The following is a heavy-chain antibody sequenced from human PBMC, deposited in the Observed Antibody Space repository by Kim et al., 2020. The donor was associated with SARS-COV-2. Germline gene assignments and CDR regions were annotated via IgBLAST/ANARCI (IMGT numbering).Heavy chain of an antibody. J-gene: IGHJ6*02. CDR2: ISSSSTI. V-gene: IGHV3-48*02. CDR1: GFTFSSYS. CDR3: ARVGSSCSSTSCYGGVYYYYGMDV. Sequence: GGSLRLSCAASGFTFSSYSMNWVRQAPGKGLEWVSYISSSSTIYYADSVKGRFTISRDNAKNSLYLQMNSLRDEDTAVYYCARVGSSCSSTSCYGGVYYYYGMDVWGQGTTVTVSS. D-gene: IGHD2-2*01.